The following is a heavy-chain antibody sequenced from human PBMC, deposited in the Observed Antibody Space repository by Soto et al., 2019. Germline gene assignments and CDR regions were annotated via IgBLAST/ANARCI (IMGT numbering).Heavy chain of an antibody. CDR3: ATSIADDQRRNYYYYGMDV. CDR2: IYYSGST. V-gene: IGHV4-30-4*01. Sequence: SGTLSLTCTVSGGSISSGDYYWSWIRQPPGKGLEWIGYIYYSGSTYYNPSLKSRVTISVDTSKNQFSLKLSSVTAADTAVYYCATSIADDQRRNYYYYGMDVWGQGTTVTVSS. J-gene: IGHJ6*02. CDR1: GGSISSGDYY. D-gene: IGHD6-6*01.